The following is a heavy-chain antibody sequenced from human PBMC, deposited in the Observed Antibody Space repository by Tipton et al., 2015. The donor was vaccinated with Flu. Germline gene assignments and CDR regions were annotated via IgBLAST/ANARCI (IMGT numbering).Heavy chain of an antibody. Sequence: TLSLTCTVSGDSMRRDYFWGWIRQAPGKGLEWIGNIHYSGSPHYNPSLKSRVTISVDTSKNQFSLRLNSVTAADTAVYYCARDADVFDAFDIWGQGTMVTVSS. CDR2: IHYSGSP. J-gene: IGHJ3*02. CDR1: GDSMRRDYF. V-gene: IGHV4-38-2*02. D-gene: IGHD3-16*01. CDR3: ARDADVFDAFDI.